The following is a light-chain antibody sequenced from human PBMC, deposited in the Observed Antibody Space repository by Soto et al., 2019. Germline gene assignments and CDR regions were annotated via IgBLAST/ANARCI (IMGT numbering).Light chain of an antibody. J-gene: IGKJ4*01. CDR1: QSVNSSH. Sequence: EIALTQSPGTLSLSPGKRATLSFRASQSVNSSHLAWYQQKPGQPPRHLIYGAARPATSIPDRFSGSASGTNFTLTISRLEPEDFGVYYCQQYGSSPRTFGGGTKGDIK. CDR3: QQYGSSPRT. CDR2: GAA. V-gene: IGKV3-20*01.